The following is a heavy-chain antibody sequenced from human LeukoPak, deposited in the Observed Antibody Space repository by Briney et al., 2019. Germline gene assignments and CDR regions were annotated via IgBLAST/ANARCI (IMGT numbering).Heavy chain of an antibody. CDR1: GFTFSSYA. V-gene: IGHV3-23*01. J-gene: IGHJ4*02. CDR3: AKWSYGIVVVPAAIGFDY. CDR2: ISGSGGST. Sequence: PGGSLRLSCAASGFTFSSYAMSWVRQAPGKGLEWVSAISGSGGSTYYADSVKGRFTISRDNSKNTLYLQMNSLRAEDTAVYYCAKWSYGIVVVPAAIGFDYWGQGTLVTVSS. D-gene: IGHD2-2*02.